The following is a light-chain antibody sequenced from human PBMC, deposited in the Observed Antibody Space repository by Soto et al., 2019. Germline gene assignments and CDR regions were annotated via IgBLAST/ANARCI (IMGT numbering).Light chain of an antibody. CDR2: GAS. CDR3: QQYNNWPPIT. CDR1: QSVSSSY. J-gene: IGKJ5*01. Sequence: VMTQSPATLSVSPGERATLSCGASQSVSSSYLAWYQQKPGQAPRLLIYGASTRATGIPARFSGSGSGTEFTLTISSLQSEDFAVYYCQQYNNWPPITFGQGTRLEI. V-gene: IGKV3-15*01.